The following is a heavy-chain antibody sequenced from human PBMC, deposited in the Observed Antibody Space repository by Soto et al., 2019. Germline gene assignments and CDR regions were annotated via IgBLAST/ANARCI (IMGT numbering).Heavy chain of an antibody. V-gene: IGHV3-23*01. CDR2: ISGSGGST. D-gene: IGHD3-9*01. J-gene: IGHJ3*02. Sequence: PGGSLRLSCAASGFTFSSYAMSWVRQAPGKGLEWVSAISGSGGSTYYADSVKGRFTISRDNSKNTLYLQMNSLRAEDTAVYYCAKDFDIMTGYPSDAFDSSGQGTMVT. CDR1: GFTFSSYA. CDR3: AKDFDIMTGYPSDAFDS.